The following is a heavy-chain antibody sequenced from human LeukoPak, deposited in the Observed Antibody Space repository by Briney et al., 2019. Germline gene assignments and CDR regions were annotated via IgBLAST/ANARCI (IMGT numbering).Heavy chain of an antibody. J-gene: IGHJ4*02. D-gene: IGHD6-13*01. Sequence: GGPRRLSCRASTLTLHNNWLSWVRQAPGKGLEWWANITPDGSEKYPVDSVKGRFTISRDNAKNSLYLQMNSLRAEDTAVYYCASRAGYTGSWSAFDYWGQGSLVTVSS. V-gene: IGHV3-7*05. CDR2: ITPDGSEK. CDR3: ASRAGYTGSWSAFDY. CDR1: TLTLHNNW.